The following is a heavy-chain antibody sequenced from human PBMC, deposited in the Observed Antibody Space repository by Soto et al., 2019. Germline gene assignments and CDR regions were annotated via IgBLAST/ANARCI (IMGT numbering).Heavy chain of an antibody. J-gene: IGHJ4*02. CDR3: ARHYVDSSGYYHHFDY. Sequence: TSETLSLTCTVSGGSISSSSYYWGWIRQPPGKGLEWIGSIYYSGSTYYNPSLKSRVTIPVDTSKNQFSLKLSSVTAADTAVYYCARHYVDSSGYYHHFDYWGQGTLVTVSS. CDR2: IYYSGST. D-gene: IGHD3-22*01. CDR1: GGSISSSSYY. V-gene: IGHV4-39*01.